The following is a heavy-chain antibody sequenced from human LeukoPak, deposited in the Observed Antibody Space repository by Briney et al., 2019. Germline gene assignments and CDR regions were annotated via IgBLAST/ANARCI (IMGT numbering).Heavy chain of an antibody. Sequence: ASVKVSCKASGYTFTSYGISWVRQAPGQGLEWMGWISAYNGNTNYAQKLQGRVTMTTDTSTSTAYMELRSLRSDDTAVYYCARDWDALLLDIRWLPDYWGQGTLVTVSS. CDR1: GYTFTSYG. CDR2: ISAYNGNT. D-gene: IGHD5-24*01. V-gene: IGHV1-18*01. J-gene: IGHJ4*02. CDR3: ARDWDALLLDIRWLPDY.